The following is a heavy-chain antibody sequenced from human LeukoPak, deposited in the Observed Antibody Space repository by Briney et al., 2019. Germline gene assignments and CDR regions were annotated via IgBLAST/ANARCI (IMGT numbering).Heavy chain of an antibody. V-gene: IGHV1-2*02. D-gene: IGHD3-9*01. J-gene: IGHJ4*02. CDR2: INPNHGDT. Sequence: ATVKVSCKASGYTFTSYYMHWVRQAPGQGLEWMGWINPNHGDTNYAQKFQDRVSMTRDTSISTAYMHLSRLRSADTAVYYCARSPHILTGENFDYWGQGTLLTVSS. CDR1: GYTFTSYY. CDR3: ARSPHILTGENFDY.